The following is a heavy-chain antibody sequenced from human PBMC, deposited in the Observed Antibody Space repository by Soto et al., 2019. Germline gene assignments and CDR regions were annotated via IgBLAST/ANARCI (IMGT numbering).Heavy chain of an antibody. CDR1: GYTFTGYY. Sequence: ASVKVSCKASGYTFTGYYMHWVRQAPGQGLEWMGWINPNSGGTNYAQKFQGWVTMTRDTSISTAYMELSRLRSDDTAVYYCARAGYNWNYDYYGMDVWGQGTTVTVSS. CDR2: INPNSGGT. J-gene: IGHJ6*02. D-gene: IGHD1-20*01. CDR3: ARAGYNWNYDYYGMDV. V-gene: IGHV1-2*04.